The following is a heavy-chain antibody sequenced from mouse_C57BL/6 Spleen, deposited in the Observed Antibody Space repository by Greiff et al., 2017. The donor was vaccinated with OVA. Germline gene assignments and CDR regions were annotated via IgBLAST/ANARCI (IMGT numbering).Heavy chain of an antibody. V-gene: IGHV1-59*01. Sequence: QVQLQQPGAELVRPGTSVKLSCKASGYTFTSYWMHWVKQRPGQGLEWIGVIDPSDSYTNYNQKFKGKATLTVDTSSSTAYMQLSSLTSEDSAVEYCARRGAPYDGYLGDYWGQGTTLTVSS. CDR3: ARRGAPYDGYLGDY. CDR2: IDPSDSYT. J-gene: IGHJ2*01. D-gene: IGHD2-3*01. CDR1: GYTFTSYW.